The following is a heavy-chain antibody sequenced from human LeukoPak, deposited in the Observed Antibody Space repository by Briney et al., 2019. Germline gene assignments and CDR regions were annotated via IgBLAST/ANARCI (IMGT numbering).Heavy chain of an antibody. CDR2: INHSGST. V-gene: IGHV4-34*01. CDR3: ARNRVYYGMDV. D-gene: IGHD1-14*01. CDR1: GGSFSGYY. J-gene: IGHJ6*02. Sequence: SETLSLTCAVYGGSFSGYYWSWIRQPPGKGLEWIGEINHSGSTNYNPSLKSRVTISVDTSKNQFSLKLSSVTAADTAVYYCARNRVYYGMDVWGQGTTVTVSS.